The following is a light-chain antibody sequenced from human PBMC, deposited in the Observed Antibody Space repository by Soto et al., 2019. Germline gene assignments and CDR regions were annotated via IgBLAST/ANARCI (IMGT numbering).Light chain of an antibody. CDR2: GAS. CDR3: QHYGDSRT. V-gene: IGKV3-20*01. Sequence: EIVLTQSPGTLSLSPGERATLSCRTSHSVDSTHLAWYQQKPGQAPRLLIYGASGRATGIPDRFGGSESGTDFTLTISRLEPEDFAVYYCQHYGDSRTFGQGTKVDI. J-gene: IGKJ1*01. CDR1: HSVDSTH.